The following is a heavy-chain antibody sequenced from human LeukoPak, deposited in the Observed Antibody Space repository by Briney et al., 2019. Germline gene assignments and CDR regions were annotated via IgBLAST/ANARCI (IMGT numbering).Heavy chain of an antibody. CDR3: AELGITMIGGV. J-gene: IGHJ6*04. CDR2: IGGSGNNT. CDR1: GFTFSSYA. Sequence: GGSLRLSCAASGFTFSSYAMSWVRQAPGKGLEWVSGIGGSGNNTYYADSVKGRFTISRDNAKNSLYLQMNSLRAEDTAVYYCAELGITMIGGVWGKGTTVTISS. D-gene: IGHD3-10*02. V-gene: IGHV3-23*01.